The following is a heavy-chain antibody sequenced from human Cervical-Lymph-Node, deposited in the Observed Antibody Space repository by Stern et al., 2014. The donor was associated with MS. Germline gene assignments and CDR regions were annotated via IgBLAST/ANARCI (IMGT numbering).Heavy chain of an antibody. CDR1: GFVFRNYA. D-gene: IGHD1-26*01. CDR3: AKGGSGSYLD. J-gene: IGHJ4*02. CDR2: VSFDGRDK. Sequence: MKLVEYGGGVVQPGRSLRLSCVASGFVFRNYAAHWVRQPPGKGLEWVALVSFDGRDKYYTDSVKGRFTVSRDNSKNTLYLEMNSLRPEDTAVYYCAKGGSGSYLDWGQGSLVTVSS. V-gene: IGHV3-30*18.